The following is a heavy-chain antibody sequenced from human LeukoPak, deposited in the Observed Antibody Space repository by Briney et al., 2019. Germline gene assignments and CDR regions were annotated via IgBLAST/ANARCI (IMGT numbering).Heavy chain of an antibody. CDR3: TTDLGITMIRGVIVS. CDR1: GFTFTHAW. D-gene: IGHD3-10*01. J-gene: IGHJ4*02. V-gene: IGHV3-15*01. CDR2: IKSKADGETT. Sequence: GSLRLSCAASGFTFTHAWMTWVRQAPGKGLEWVGHIKSKADGETTDYAAPVKGRFFMSRDDSKATLYLQMNYLETEDTAVYYCTTDLGITMIRGVIVSWGQGTLVTVSS.